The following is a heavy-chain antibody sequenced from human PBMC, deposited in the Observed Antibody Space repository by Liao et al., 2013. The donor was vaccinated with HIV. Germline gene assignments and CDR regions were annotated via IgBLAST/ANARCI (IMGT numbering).Heavy chain of an antibody. CDR3: ARYLSEAEGDAFDV. D-gene: IGHD3-16*02. V-gene: IGHV4-59*01. CDR1: GGSISSYY. CDR2: IFPGGST. J-gene: IGHJ3*01. Sequence: QVQLQESGPGLVKPSETLSLICSVSGGSISSYYWSWIRQPPGKGLEWIGYIFPGGSTNHNPSLKNRVTMSVDTSKNQITLKLNSVTAADTAVYYCARYLSEAEGDAFDVWGQGTLVTVSS.